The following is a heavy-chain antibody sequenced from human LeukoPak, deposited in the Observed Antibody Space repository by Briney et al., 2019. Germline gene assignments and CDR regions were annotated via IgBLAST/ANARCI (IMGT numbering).Heavy chain of an antibody. CDR1: GYTFTSYY. CDR3: ARDFRLYDSSGDYYPLGY. J-gene: IGHJ4*02. Sequence: ASVKVSCKASGYTFTSYYMHWVRQAPGQGLEWMGIINPSGGSTSYAQKFQGRVAMTRDTSTSTDYMELSSLRSEDTAVYYCARDFRLYDSSGDYYPLGYWGQGTLVTVSS. V-gene: IGHV1-46*01. CDR2: INPSGGST. D-gene: IGHD3-22*01.